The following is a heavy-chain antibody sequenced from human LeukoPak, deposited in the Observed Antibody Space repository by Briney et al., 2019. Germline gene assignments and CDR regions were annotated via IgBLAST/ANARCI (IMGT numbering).Heavy chain of an antibody. J-gene: IGHJ4*02. CDR2: ISSSSSYI. CDR1: GFTFSTFG. CDR3: ARKKRTYYYDSSGYYYLYYFDY. V-gene: IGHV3-21*01. D-gene: IGHD3-22*01. Sequence: GGSLRLSCAASGFTFSTFGMNWVRQAPGKGLEWVSFISSSSSYIYYADSVKGRFTISRDNAKNSLYLQMNSLRAEDTAVYYCARKKRTYYYDSSGYYYLYYFDYWGQGTLVTVSS.